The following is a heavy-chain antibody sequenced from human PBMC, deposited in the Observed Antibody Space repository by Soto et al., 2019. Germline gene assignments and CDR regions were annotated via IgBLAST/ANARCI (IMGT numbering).Heavy chain of an antibody. CDR3: ARSTSGPVYFDY. D-gene: IGHD3-10*01. CDR2: IIYSGST. V-gene: IGHV4-31*03. Sequence: QVQLQESGPGLVKPSQTLSLTCTVSGGPISSGGYYWSWIRQHPGKGLEWIGYIIYSGSTYYNPSLKSRVTISVDTSKNQFSLKLSSVTAADTAVYYCARSTSGPVYFDYWGQGTLVTVSS. J-gene: IGHJ4*02. CDR1: GGPISSGGYY.